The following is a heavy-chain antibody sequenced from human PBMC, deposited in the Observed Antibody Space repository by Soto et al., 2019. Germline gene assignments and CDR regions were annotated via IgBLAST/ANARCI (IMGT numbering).Heavy chain of an antibody. CDR1: GFSLITSGVG. J-gene: IGHJ5*02. CDR2: IYWDDDK. Sequence: QITLKESGPTLVKPTQTLTLTCTFSGFSLITSGVGVGWIRQPPGKALEWLALIYWDDDKRYSPALKSRLTITKDPAKNAGVLTVTNMGPVDTATYYCAHGLGPFGPWGQGILVSVSS. CDR3: AHGLGPFGP. V-gene: IGHV2-5*02.